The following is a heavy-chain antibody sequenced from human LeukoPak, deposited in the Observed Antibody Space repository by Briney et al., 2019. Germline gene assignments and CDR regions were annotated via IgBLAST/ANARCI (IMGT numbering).Heavy chain of an antibody. D-gene: IGHD6-19*01. CDR3: VKGSGHQYNWFDP. Sequence: GGSLRLSCSASGFTFSSYAMHWVRQAPGKGLEYVSAISSNGGSTYYADSVKGRFTISRDNSKNTLYLQMSSQRAEDTAVYYCVKGSGHQYNWFDPWGQGTLVTVSS. CDR1: GFTFSSYA. CDR2: ISSNGGST. J-gene: IGHJ5*02. V-gene: IGHV3-64D*06.